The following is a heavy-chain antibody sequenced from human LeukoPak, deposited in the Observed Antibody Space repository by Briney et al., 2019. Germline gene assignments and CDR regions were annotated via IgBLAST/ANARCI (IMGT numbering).Heavy chain of an antibody. J-gene: IGHJ4*02. CDR2: ISTTGVST. CDR3: VKGWIQSVGNFC. V-gene: IGHV3-64D*06. CDR1: VFTFSNYA. Sequence: PRRSLRLSCSPSVFTFSNYAMNWGRQSPGKGPEYVSAISTTGVSTYSADSVQGRFTISKDNSKKTLYLHMSSLKGVPTARHCFVKGWIQSVGNFCWGQGTLVTVSS. D-gene: IGHD5-18*01.